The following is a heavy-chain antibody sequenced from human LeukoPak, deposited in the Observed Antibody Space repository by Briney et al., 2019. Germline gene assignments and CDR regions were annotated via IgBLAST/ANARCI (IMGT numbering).Heavy chain of an antibody. CDR2: IKQDGSEK. V-gene: IGHV3-7*01. CDR3: ARAGMVRGVIAVYYFDY. D-gene: IGHD3-10*01. Sequence: PGGSLRLSCAASGFTFSSYWMSWVRQAPGKGLEWVANIKQDGSEKYYVDSVKGRFTISRDNAKNSLYLQMNSLRAEDTAVYYCARAGMVRGVIAVYYFDYWGPGTLVTVSS. J-gene: IGHJ4*02. CDR1: GFTFSSYW.